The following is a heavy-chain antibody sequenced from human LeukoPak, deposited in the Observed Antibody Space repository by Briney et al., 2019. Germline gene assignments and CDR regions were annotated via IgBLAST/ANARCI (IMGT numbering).Heavy chain of an antibody. J-gene: IGHJ1*01. D-gene: IGHD2-2*01. V-gene: IGHV3-23*01. CDR3: AKAPLRCSSTSCYSEFQH. CDR1: GFTFSSYA. Sequence: GGSLRLSCAASGFTFSSYAMSWVRQAPGKGLEWVSAISGSGGSTYYADSVKDRFTISRDNSKNTLYLQMNSLRAEDTAVYYCAKAPLRCSSTSCYSEFQHWGQGTLVTVSS. CDR2: ISGSGGST.